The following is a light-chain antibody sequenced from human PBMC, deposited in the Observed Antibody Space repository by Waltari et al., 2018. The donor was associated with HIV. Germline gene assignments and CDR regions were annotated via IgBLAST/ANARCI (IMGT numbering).Light chain of an antibody. CDR1: KLDDKY. Sequence: SYELTQPPSVSVSPGQAATITCSGDKLDDKYVCWYQQKPGRSPVLVIYQDDKRLSGIPDRFSGSNPGNTATLTISGTQTMDEADYYCQAWDSGTGVFGTGTTVTVL. V-gene: IGLV3-1*01. J-gene: IGLJ1*01. CDR2: QDD. CDR3: QAWDSGTGV.